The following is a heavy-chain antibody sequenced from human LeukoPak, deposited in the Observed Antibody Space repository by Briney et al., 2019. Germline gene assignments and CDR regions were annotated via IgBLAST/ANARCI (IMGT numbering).Heavy chain of an antibody. V-gene: IGHV4-34*01. D-gene: IGHD3-22*01. J-gene: IGHJ4*02. Sequence: PSQTLSLTCAVYGGSFSGYYWSWIRQHPGKGREWNGEINHSGSTNYHPSLKSRVTTSVDTSKNQFSLKLSSVTAADTAVYYCARRDYYDSSGPHFDYYFDYWGQGTLVTVSS. CDR2: INHSGST. CDR1: GGSFSGYY. CDR3: ARRDYYDSSGPHFDYYFDY.